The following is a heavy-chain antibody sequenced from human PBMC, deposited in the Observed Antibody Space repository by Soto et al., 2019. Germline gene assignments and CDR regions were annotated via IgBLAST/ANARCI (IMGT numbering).Heavy chain of an antibody. CDR1: VFTFSSYA. CDR2: ISYDGINK. J-gene: IGHJ5*02. D-gene: IGHD2-15*01. CDR3: ARDPGCRGSCYSLFSWFDP. Sequence: RLSCAASVFTFSSYAMHWVRHAPGKGLEWVAVISYDGINKYYADSVKGRFTISRDNSKNTLYLQMNSMRAEDTAVYHCARDPGCRGSCYSLFSWFDPWGQGTTVTVSS. V-gene: IGHV3-30-3*01.